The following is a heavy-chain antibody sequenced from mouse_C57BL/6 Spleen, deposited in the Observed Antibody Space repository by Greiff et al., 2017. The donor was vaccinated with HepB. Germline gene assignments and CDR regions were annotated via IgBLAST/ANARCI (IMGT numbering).Heavy chain of an antibody. CDR3: AREGLGVTTYYFDY. CDR2: IYPGDGDT. J-gene: IGHJ2*01. Sequence: QVQLQQSGPELVKPGASVKISCKASGYAFSSSWMNWVKQRPGTGLEWIGRIYPGDGDTNYNGKFKGKATLTADKSSSTAYMQLSSLTSEDSAVYFCAREGLGVTTYYFDYWGQGTTLTVSS. V-gene: IGHV1-82*01. D-gene: IGHD2-5*01. CDR1: GYAFSSSW.